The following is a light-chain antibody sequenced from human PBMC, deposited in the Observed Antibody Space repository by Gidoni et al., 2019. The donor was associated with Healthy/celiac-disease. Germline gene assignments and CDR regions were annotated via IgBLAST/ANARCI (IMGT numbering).Light chain of an antibody. V-gene: IGKV3-11*01. CDR1: QSVSSY. J-gene: IGKJ4*01. CDR2: DAS. Sequence: EIVLTQSPATLSLSPGERATLSCRASQSVSSYLAWYQQKPGQAPRLLIYDASNRATGIPARFSGSGSGTDFTLTISSLEPEDFAVYYCQQRSNXPPTFGGGTKVEXK. CDR3: QQRSNXPPT.